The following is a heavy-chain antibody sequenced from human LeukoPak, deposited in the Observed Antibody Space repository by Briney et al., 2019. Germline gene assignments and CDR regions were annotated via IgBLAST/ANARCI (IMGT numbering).Heavy chain of an antibody. CDR2: IDPSDSYT. CDR1: GYSFTSYW. J-gene: IGHJ4*02. Sequence: GESLKISCKGSGYSFTSYWISWVRQMPGKGLAWMGRIDPSDSYTNYSPSFQGHVTISADKSISTAYLQWSSLKASDTAMYYCARQGSTVATQRYWGQGTLVTVSS. V-gene: IGHV5-10-1*01. CDR3: ARQGSTVATQRY. D-gene: IGHD5-12*01.